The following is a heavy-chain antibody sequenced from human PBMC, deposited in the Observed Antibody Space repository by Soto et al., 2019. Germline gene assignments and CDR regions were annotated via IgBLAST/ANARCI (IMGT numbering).Heavy chain of an antibody. CDR2: INSDGSST. D-gene: IGHD6-19*01. Sequence: GGSLRLSCAASEFTFSNYWMYWVRQAPGKGLVWVSRINSDGSSTSYADSVKGRFTISRDNAKNTLYLQMNSLRAEDTAVYYCARSPSSGWYYFDDWGQGTLVTVSS. CDR3: ARSPSSGWYYFDD. J-gene: IGHJ4*02. V-gene: IGHV3-74*01. CDR1: EFTFSNYW.